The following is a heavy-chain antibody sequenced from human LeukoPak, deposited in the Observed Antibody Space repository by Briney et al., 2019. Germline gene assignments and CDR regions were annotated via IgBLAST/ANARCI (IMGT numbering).Heavy chain of an antibody. Sequence: GGSLRLSCAAPGFTFTSSAMSWVRQAPGKGLEWVSDINGSGHTTDYADSVKGRFTVSRDNSKITLYLQMNSLRAEDTAVYFCAKEPHILTGYYTDYFDSWGQGTLVTVSS. D-gene: IGHD3-9*01. CDR3: AKEPHILTGYYTDYFDS. J-gene: IGHJ4*02. V-gene: IGHV3-23*01. CDR1: GFTFTSSA. CDR2: INGSGHTT.